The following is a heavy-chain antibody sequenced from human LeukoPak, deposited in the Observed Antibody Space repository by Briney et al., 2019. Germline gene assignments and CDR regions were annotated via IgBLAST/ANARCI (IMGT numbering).Heavy chain of an antibody. D-gene: IGHD3-10*01. CDR2: IYHSGST. V-gene: IGHV4-38-2*02. CDR1: GYSISSGYY. Sequence: SETLSLTCTVSGYSISSGYYWGWIRQPPGKGLEWIGSIYHSGSTNYNPSLKSRVTISVDTSKNQFSLKLSSVTAADTAVYYCARAGLGGYYGSGSYAYFDYWGQGTLVTVSS. CDR3: ARAGLGGYYGSGSYAYFDY. J-gene: IGHJ4*02.